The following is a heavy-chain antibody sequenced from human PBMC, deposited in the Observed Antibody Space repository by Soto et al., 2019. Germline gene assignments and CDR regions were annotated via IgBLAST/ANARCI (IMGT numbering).Heavy chain of an antibody. V-gene: IGHV3-23*01. CDR2: ISGSGGST. D-gene: IGHD3-22*01. Sequence: GGSLRLSCAASGFTFSSYAMSWVRQAPGKGLEWVSAISGSGGSTYYADSVKGRFTISRDNSKNTLYLQMNSLRAEDTAVYYCAKLNPMIVVARGSWFDPWGQRTLVTVSS. CDR3: AKLNPMIVVARGSWFDP. J-gene: IGHJ5*02. CDR1: GFTFSSYA.